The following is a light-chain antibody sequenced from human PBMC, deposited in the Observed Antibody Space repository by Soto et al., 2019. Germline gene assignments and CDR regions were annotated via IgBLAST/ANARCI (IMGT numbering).Light chain of an antibody. V-gene: IGKV1-5*03. J-gene: IGKJ1*01. CDR3: QHYNSYSEA. CDR2: KAS. Sequence: DIQMTQSPSTLSGSVGDRVTITCRASQTISSWLAWYQQKPGKAPKLLIYKASTLNSGVPSRFSGSGSGTEFTLTISSLQPDDFATDYCQHYNSYSEAFGQGTKVELK. CDR1: QTISSW.